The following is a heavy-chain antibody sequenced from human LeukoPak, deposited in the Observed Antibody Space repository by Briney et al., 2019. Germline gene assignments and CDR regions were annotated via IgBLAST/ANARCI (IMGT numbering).Heavy chain of an antibody. CDR3: ARGGSYSSSSFDY. J-gene: IGHJ4*02. CDR2: IYYSGST. V-gene: IGHV4-39*01. D-gene: IGHD6-13*01. Sequence: SETLSLTCTVSGGSISSSSYYWGWIRQPPGKGLEWIGCIYYSGSTYYNPSLKSRVTISVDTSKNQFSLKLSSVTAADTAVYYCARGGSYSSSSFDYWGQGTLVTVSS. CDR1: GGSISSSSYY.